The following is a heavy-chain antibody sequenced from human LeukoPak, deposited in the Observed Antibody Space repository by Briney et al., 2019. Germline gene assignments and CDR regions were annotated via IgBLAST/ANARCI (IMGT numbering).Heavy chain of an antibody. CDR2: IYYSGST. CDR3: ARGPPGRGYSGIRWFDP. Sequence: SETLSLTCTVSGGSISSGDYYWSWIRQPPGKGLEWIGYIYYSGSTYYNPSLKSRVTISVDTSKNQFSLKLSSVTAADTAVYYCARGPPGRGYSGIRWFDPWGQGTLVTVSS. CDR1: GGSISSGDYY. V-gene: IGHV4-30-4*08. J-gene: IGHJ5*02. D-gene: IGHD5-12*01.